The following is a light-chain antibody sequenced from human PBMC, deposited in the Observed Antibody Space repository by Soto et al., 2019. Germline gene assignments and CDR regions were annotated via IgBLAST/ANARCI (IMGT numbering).Light chain of an antibody. V-gene: IGKV1-9*01. Sequence: DIQLTQSPSFLSASVGDRVTITCRASQGISSYLAWYQQKPGKAPKLLIYAASTLQSGVPSRFSGSGSGTEFTLTISSLQPEDFAIYYCQQYGSWTFGQGTKVEI. CDR1: QGISSY. CDR2: AAS. J-gene: IGKJ1*01. CDR3: QQYGSWT.